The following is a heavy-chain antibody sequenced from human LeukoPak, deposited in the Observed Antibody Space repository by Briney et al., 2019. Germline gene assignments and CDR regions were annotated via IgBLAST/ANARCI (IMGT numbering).Heavy chain of an antibody. CDR1: GGSISSGSYY. Sequence: PSETLSLTCTVSGGSISSGSYYWSWIRQPAGKGLEWIGRVYTSGSTNYNPSLKSRVTISVDTSKNQFSLKLRSVTAADTAVYYCAREGEWNYYGSGSYTYWGQGTLVTVSS. CDR3: AREGEWNYYGSGSYTY. D-gene: IGHD3-10*01. CDR2: VYTSGST. J-gene: IGHJ4*02. V-gene: IGHV4-61*02.